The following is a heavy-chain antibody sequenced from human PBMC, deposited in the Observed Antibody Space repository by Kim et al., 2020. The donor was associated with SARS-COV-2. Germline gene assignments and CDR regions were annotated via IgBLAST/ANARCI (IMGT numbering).Heavy chain of an antibody. CDR2: IYPGDSDT. J-gene: IGHJ4*02. D-gene: IGHD2-15*01. Sequence: GESLKISCKGSGYSFTSYWIGWVRQMPGKGLEWMGIIYPGDSDTRYSPSFQGQVTISADKSISTAYLQWSSLKASDTAMYYCARPQRVYCSGGSCYPYYFDYWGQGTLVTVSS. CDR1: GYSFTSYW. CDR3: ARPQRVYCSGGSCYPYYFDY. V-gene: IGHV5-51*01.